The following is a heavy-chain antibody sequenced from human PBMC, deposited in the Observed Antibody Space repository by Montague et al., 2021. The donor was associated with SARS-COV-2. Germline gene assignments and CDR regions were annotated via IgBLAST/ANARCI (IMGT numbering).Heavy chain of an antibody. D-gene: IGHD5-24*01. J-gene: IGHJ5*02. CDR3: AREDRWTWFDP. CDR1: GGSFSGYD. Sequence: SETLSLTCAVYGGSFSGYDWSWIRQSPGKGLEWIGYIYYRGSTNYNPSLKTRGTISVDTSKNQFSLKLSSVTAADTAEYYCAREDRWTWFDPWGQGTLVIVSS. V-gene: IGHV4-34*11. CDR2: IYYRGST.